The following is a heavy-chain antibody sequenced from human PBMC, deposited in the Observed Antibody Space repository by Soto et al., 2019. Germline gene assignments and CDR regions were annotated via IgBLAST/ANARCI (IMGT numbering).Heavy chain of an antibody. V-gene: IGHV1-18*01. Sequence: QVQLVQSGAEVKKPGASVKVSCKASGYTFTTHGISWVRQAPGQGLEWMGWVSGDNGHTNYAQSLQGRVTRTTDTATNTAYMGRRSLRSDDTAVYYSARALGYCRSGTCYREWFDPWGQGTLVTVSS. CDR1: GYTFTTHG. CDR3: ARALGYCRSGTCYREWFDP. CDR2: VSGDNGHT. J-gene: IGHJ5*02. D-gene: IGHD2-15*01.